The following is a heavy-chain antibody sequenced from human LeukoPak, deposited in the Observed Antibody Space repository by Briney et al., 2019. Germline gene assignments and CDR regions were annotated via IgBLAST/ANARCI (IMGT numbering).Heavy chain of an antibody. CDR1: GGSISSGGNY. J-gene: IGHJ4*02. V-gene: IGHV4-31*03. CDR2: IYYSGST. Sequence: SETLSLTCTVSGGSISSGGNYWSWIRQHPGKGLEWIGYIYYSGSTSYNPSLKSRVTISVDRSKNQFSLELSFVTAADTAVYYCARGSATLDFWGQGTLVTVSS. CDR3: ARGSATLDF.